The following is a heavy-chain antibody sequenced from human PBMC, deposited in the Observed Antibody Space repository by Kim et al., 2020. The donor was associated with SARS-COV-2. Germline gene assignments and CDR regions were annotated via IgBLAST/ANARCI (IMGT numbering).Heavy chain of an antibody. Sequence: SVRGRFTISRDNSKSTVDMQMNSLRAEDTAVYYCARGKDYYDTSGYYPGDYWGQGTLVTVSS. CDR3: ARGKDYYDTSGYYPGDY. V-gene: IGHV3-30*07. J-gene: IGHJ4*02. D-gene: IGHD3-22*01.